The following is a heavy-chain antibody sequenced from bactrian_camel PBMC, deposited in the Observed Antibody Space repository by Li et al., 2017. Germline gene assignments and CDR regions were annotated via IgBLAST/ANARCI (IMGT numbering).Heavy chain of an antibody. V-gene: IGHV3S60*01. CDR3: AADRAWVTLQRGRGAY. D-gene: IGHD2*01. CDR1: GLTFTDYA. J-gene: IGHJ4*01. CDR2: VHWGGGNS. Sequence: HVQLVESGGGLVQAGGSLRLSCTTSGLTFTDYAMGWFRHAPGKEREAVSSVHWGGGNSWYANSVKGRFTISRDNAKNTLYLQMNGLKPEDTAMYYCAADRAWVTLQRGRGAYWGQGTQVTVS.